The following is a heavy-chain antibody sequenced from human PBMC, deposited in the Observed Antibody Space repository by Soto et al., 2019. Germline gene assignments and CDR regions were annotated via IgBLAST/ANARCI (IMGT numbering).Heavy chain of an antibody. Sequence: EVQLLESGGGLVQPGGSLRLSCAASGFPFSSYSMSWVRQAPGKGLEWVSVIRGSGTATNYPDSVKGRFTIARDSSKNTLYLQMNSLRAEDTAVYYCAKDRYCSSISCYAGLDYWGQGTLVTVSS. J-gene: IGHJ4*02. CDR1: GFPFSSYS. CDR3: AKDRYCSSISCYAGLDY. D-gene: IGHD2-2*01. CDR2: IRGSGTAT. V-gene: IGHV3-23*01.